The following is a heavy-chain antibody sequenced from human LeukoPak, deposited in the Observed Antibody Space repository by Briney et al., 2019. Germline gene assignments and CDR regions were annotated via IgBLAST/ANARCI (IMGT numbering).Heavy chain of an antibody. CDR3: ARDARGAAAADDPLDI. V-gene: IGHV1-8*01. J-gene: IGHJ3*02. CDR2: MNPNSGRT. Sequence: ASVNLSRKSSVYIFTKYDFNCVRRATGRGREWVGWMNPNSGRTGYAQKFQSRVTMTRDTSISTAYMELSSLTSEDTAVYYCARDARGAAAADDPLDIWGQGTTVTVSS. CDR1: VYIFTKYD. D-gene: IGHD6-13*01.